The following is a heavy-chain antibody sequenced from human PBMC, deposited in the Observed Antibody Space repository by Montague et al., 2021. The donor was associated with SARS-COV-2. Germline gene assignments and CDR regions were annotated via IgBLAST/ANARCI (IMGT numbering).Heavy chain of an antibody. CDR1: GGSISSREW. CDR2: IHQSESGRT. V-gene: IGHV4-4*02. Sequence: SETLSLTCAVSGGSISSREWWSWVRQPPGKGLEWIREIHQSESGRTNXXXSLKSRVTISIDQSKNYFSLNLTSMTAADTAVYYCGGTWVYFSPVDVWGQGTTVIVSS. CDR3: GGTWVYFSPVDV. D-gene: IGHD3-3*01. J-gene: IGHJ6*02.